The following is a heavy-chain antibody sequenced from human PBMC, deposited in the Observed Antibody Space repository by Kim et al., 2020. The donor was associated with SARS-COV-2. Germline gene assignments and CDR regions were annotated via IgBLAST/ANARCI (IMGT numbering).Heavy chain of an antibody. CDR3: ARDGARDYGDSPFDWFDP. J-gene: IGHJ5*02. V-gene: IGHV3-48*03. D-gene: IGHD4-17*01. CDR2: ISSSGSTI. Sequence: GGSLRLSCAASGFTFSSYEMNWVRQAPGKGLEWVSYISSSGSTIYYADSVKGRFTISRDNAKNSLYLQMNSLRAEDTAVYYCARDGARDYGDSPFDWFDPWGQGTLVTVSS. CDR1: GFTFSSYE.